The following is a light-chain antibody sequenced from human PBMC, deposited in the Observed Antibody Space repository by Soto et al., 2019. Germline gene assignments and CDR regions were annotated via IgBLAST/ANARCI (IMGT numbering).Light chain of an antibody. CDR1: QSISRS. CDR3: QQYQSYFLT. Sequence: DIQMTQSPSTLSASVGDRVTITCRASQSISRSLAWYQQKPGKAPNLLIYEASSLESGVPSRFSGSGFGTEFTLTISGPQPDDFATYYCQQYQSYFLTFGPGTKVDIK. J-gene: IGKJ3*01. V-gene: IGKV1-5*01. CDR2: EAS.